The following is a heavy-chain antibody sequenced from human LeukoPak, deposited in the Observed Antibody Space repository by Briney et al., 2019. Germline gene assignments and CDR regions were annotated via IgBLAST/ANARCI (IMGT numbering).Heavy chain of an antibody. D-gene: IGHD3-22*01. CDR2: IYYSGST. Sequence: PSETLSLTCTVSGGSISSYYWSWIRQPPGKGLEWIGYIYYSGSTNYNPSLKSRVTISVDTSKNQFSLTLSSVTAADTAVYYCARDYYDSSGYYFNWFDPWGQGTLVTVSS. CDR1: GGSISSYY. J-gene: IGHJ5*02. CDR3: ARDYYDSSGYYFNWFDP. V-gene: IGHV4-59*01.